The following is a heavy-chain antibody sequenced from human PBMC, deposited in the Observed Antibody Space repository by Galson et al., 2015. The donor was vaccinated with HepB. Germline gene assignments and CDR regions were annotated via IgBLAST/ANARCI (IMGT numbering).Heavy chain of an antibody. CDR3: AQLGTDY. J-gene: IGHJ4*02. CDR2: IHGGNNR. CDR1: GFSIRSHY. D-gene: IGHD7-27*01. V-gene: IGHV3-53*01. Sequence: SLRLSCAASGFSIRSHYMNWVRQAPGKGLEWVSVIHGGNNRYYADSVKGRFTMSRDDSINTLYLQMNSLRAEDTAVYYCAQLGTDYWGQGTPVTVSS.